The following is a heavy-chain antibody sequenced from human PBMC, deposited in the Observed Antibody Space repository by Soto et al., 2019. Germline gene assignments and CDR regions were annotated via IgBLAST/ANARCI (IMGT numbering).Heavy chain of an antibody. J-gene: IGHJ4*02. CDR1: GGSISSSSYY. CDR2: IYYSGST. Sequence: QLQLQESGPGLVKPSKTLSLTCTVSGGSISSSSYYWGWIRQPPGKGLEWIGSIYYSGSTYYNPSLKSRVTISVDTSKNQFSLKLSSVTAADTAVYYCARHSIHPGGSRMLFDYWGQGTLVTVSS. CDR3: ARHSIHPGGSRMLFDY. V-gene: IGHV4-39*01. D-gene: IGHD2-8*01.